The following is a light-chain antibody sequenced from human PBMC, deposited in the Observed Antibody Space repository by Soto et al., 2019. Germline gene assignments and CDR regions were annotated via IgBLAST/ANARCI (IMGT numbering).Light chain of an antibody. CDR2: GAS. Sequence: EIVMTQSPATLSVSAGERVTLSCRASQSVSSNLAWYQQKPGQAPRLLIYGASTRATGIPARFSGSGSGTDFTRTISSLQSEDLAVYYCQQYNNWPPLTFGGGNKVEIK. V-gene: IGKV3D-15*01. CDR3: QQYNNWPPLT. CDR1: QSVSSN. J-gene: IGKJ4*01.